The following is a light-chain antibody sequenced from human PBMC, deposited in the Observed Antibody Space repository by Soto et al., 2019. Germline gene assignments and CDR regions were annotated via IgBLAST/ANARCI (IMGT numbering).Light chain of an antibody. CDR3: QQYYSTPLFT. V-gene: IGKV4-1*01. J-gene: IGKJ3*01. Sequence: DIVMRQSPDSLAVSLGERATINCKSSQSVLYSSNNKNYLAWYQQKPGQPPKLLIYWASTRESGVPDRFSGSGSGTDFTLTISSLQAEDVAVYYCQQYYSTPLFTFGPGTKVDIK. CDR2: WAS. CDR1: QSVLYSSNNKNY.